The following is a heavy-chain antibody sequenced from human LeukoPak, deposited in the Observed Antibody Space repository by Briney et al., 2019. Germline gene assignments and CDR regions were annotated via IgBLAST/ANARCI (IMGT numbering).Heavy chain of an antibody. CDR2: ISADGKA. J-gene: IGHJ6*02. Sequence: GGSLRLSCTASGMNFEKYAMHWVRQRPGKGLEWVGGISADGKADHAASVKGRFTVSRANSKDSLSLQMSSLRDEDTALYYCATWAFYHGLDVWGQGTTVIVSS. D-gene: IGHD1-26*01. V-gene: IGHV3-43*02. CDR3: ATWAFYHGLDV. CDR1: GMNFEKYA.